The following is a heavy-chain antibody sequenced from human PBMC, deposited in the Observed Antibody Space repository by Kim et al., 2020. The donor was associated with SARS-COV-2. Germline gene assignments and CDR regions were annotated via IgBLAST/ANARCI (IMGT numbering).Heavy chain of an antibody. V-gene: IGHV3-53*01. CDR2: IYSGGST. Sequence: GGSLRLSCAASGFTVSSNYMSWVRQAPGKGLEWVSVIYSGGSTYYADSVKGRFTISRDNSKNTLYLQMNSLRAEDTAVYYCARDRVPSRAFDIWGQGTMVTVSS. CDR1: GFTVSSNY. J-gene: IGHJ3*02. CDR3: ARDRVPSRAFDI.